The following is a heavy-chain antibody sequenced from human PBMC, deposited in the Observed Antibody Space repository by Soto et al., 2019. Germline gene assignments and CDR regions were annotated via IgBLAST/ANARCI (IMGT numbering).Heavy chain of an antibody. CDR3: AKVLKAVAGTYDY. J-gene: IGHJ4*02. D-gene: IGHD6-19*01. CDR1: GFTFSIYA. CDR2: ISGSGDYT. V-gene: IGHV3-23*01. Sequence: EVQLLESGGGLVQPGGSLRLSCAAPGFTFSIYAMSWVRQAPGKGLEWVSAISGSGDYTYYADSVKGRFAISRDNSKNTLYLQMNSLRAEDTAVYYCAKVLKAVAGTYDYWGQGTLVTVSS.